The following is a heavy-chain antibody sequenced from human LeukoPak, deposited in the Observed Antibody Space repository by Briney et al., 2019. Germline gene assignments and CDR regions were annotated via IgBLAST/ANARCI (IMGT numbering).Heavy chain of an antibody. CDR3: ARETLYYDFWSGYNDAFDI. J-gene: IGHJ3*02. CDR2: INPNSGGT. CDR1: GYTFTGYY. V-gene: IGHV1-2*06. D-gene: IGHD3-3*01. Sequence: ASVKVSCKASGYTFTGYYMHWVRQAPGQGLEWMGRINPNSGGTNYAQKFQGRVTMTRDTSISTAYMELSRLRSDNTAVYYCARETLYYDFWSGYNDAFDIWGQGTMVTVSS.